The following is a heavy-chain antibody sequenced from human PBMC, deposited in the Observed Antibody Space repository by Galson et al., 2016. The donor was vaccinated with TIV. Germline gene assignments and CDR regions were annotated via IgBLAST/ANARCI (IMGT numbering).Heavy chain of an antibody. J-gene: IGHJ4*02. V-gene: IGHV3-15*01. CDR3: TTELGYCSGGYCYYFDY. CDR2: IKGKGDGGTT. CDR1: GFTFTDTW. Sequence: SLRLSCAASGFTFTDTWMTWVRQAPGQGLEWLGRIKGKGDGGTTDYAAPVKGRFTISRDDSRNTLFLQMNRLKTEDTAVYYCTTELGYCSGGYCYYFDYWGQGTLVTVSS. D-gene: IGHD2-15*01.